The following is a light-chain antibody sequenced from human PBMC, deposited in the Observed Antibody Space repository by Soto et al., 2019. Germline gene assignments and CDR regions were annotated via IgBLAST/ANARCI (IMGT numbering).Light chain of an antibody. CDR1: QSISSY. CDR3: QQSYSTPQT. CDR2: AAS. Sequence: DIQMTQSPSPLSASVGDRVTITCRASQSISSYLNWYQQKPGKAPKPLIYAASSLQSGVPSRFSGSGSGTDFTLTISSLQPEDFATYYCQQSYSTPQTFGQGTKVDIK. J-gene: IGKJ1*01. V-gene: IGKV1-39*01.